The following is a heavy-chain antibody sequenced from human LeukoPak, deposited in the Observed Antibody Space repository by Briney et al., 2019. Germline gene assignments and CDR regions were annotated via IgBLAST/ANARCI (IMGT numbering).Heavy chain of an antibody. CDR1: GYTFTGHY. V-gene: IGHV1-2*02. CDR2: INPKNAGT. J-gene: IGHJ4*02. D-gene: IGHD3-10*01. Sequence: ASVKVSCKASGYTFTGHYMHWVRQAPGQGLEWMGWINPKNAGTNYAQKFQGRVTMTRDTSTGTVYMELRSLRSDDTAVYYCARGFLWFGELSHFDYWGQGTLVTASS. CDR3: ARGFLWFGELSHFDY.